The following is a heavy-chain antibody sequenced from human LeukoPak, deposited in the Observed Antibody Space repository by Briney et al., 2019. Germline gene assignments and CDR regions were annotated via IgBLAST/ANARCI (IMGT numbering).Heavy chain of an antibody. D-gene: IGHD1-14*01. Sequence: GGSLRLSCAASGFTFSSYGMNWVRQAPGKGLEWVSVISVSGDSTYYADSVKGRFTISRDNSKNTLYLQMSSLRAEDTAIYYCVKDWYSQNEPVFDYWGQGTLATVSS. V-gene: IGHV3-23*01. CDR2: ISVSGDST. J-gene: IGHJ4*02. CDR1: GFTFSSYG. CDR3: VKDWYSQNEPVFDY.